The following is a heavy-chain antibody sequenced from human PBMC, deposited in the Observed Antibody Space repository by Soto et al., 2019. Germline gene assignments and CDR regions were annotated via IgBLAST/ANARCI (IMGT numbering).Heavy chain of an antibody. D-gene: IGHD6-6*01. CDR1: GYSFTSYW. CDR3: ARRGEAARQNGMDV. Sequence: PGESLKISCKCSGYSFTSYWISLVRQMPGKGLEWMGRIDPSASYTNYSPSFQGHVTISADKSISTAYLQWSSLKASDTAMYYCARRGEAARQNGMDVWGQGTTVTVSS. J-gene: IGHJ6*02. CDR2: IDPSASYT. V-gene: IGHV5-10-1*01.